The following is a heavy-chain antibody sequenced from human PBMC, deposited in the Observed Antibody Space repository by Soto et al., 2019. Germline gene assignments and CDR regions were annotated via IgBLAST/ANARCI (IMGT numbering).Heavy chain of an antibody. Sequence: GGSLRLSCAASGFTFSSYAMNWVRQAPGKGLEWVSAISGSGGSTYYADSVKGRFTISRDNSKNTLYLQMNSLRAEDTAVYYCAKDQSKGSSWYYYYGMDVWGQGTTVTVSS. CDR2: ISGSGGST. CDR1: GFTFSSYA. J-gene: IGHJ6*02. V-gene: IGHV3-23*01. D-gene: IGHD6-13*01. CDR3: AKDQSKGSSWYYYYGMDV.